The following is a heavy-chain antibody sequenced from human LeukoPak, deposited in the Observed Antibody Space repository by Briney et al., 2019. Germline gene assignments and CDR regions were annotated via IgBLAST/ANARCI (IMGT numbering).Heavy chain of an antibody. V-gene: IGHV1-46*01. CDR2: INPSGGST. Sequence: ASVKVSCKASGYTLTSYYMHWVRQAPGQGLEWMGIINPSGGSTSYAQKFQGRVTMTRDMSTSTVYMELSSLRSEDTAVYYCARGAGFGYCSGGSCYQDAFDIWGQGTMVTVSS. CDR1: GYTLTSYY. J-gene: IGHJ3*02. CDR3: ARGAGFGYCSGGSCYQDAFDI. D-gene: IGHD2-15*01.